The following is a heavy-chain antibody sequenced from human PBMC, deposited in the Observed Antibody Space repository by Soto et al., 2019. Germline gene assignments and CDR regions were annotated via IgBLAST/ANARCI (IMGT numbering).Heavy chain of an antibody. Sequence: SVKVSCKASGGSFSSYAISWVRQAPGQGLEWMGGIIPIFGTANYAQKFQGRVTITADESTSTAYMELSSLRSEDTAVYYCARGGYCSSTSCRYYYYYGMDVWGQGTTVTVSS. CDR3: ARGGYCSSTSCRYYYYYGMDV. J-gene: IGHJ6*02. CDR1: GGSFSSYA. V-gene: IGHV1-69*13. D-gene: IGHD2-2*01. CDR2: IIPIFGTA.